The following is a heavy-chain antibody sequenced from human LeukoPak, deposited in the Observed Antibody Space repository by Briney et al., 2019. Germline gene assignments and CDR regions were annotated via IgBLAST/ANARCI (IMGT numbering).Heavy chain of an antibody. CDR3: VLTSGSGSYRGYLNY. CDR2: INWNGGST. V-gene: IGHV3-20*01. J-gene: IGHJ4*02. CDR1: GFTFDDYG. D-gene: IGHD3-10*01. Sequence: GGSLRLAWVAAGFTFDDYGIGWVRQAPGKGLEWVSGINWNGGSTDYADSVKGRFTISRDNAKNSVYLQMSSLRVEDTALYHCVLTSGSGSYRGYLNYWGQGTLVTVSS.